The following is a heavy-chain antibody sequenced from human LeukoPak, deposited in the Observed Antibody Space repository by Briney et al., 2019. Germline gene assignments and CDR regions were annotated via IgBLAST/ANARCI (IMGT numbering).Heavy chain of an antibody. V-gene: IGHV3-23*01. Sequence: GGSLRLSCVASEFTFSGYAMSWVRQVTGKGVEGVTVISGSGGSTYYADSVKGRFTISRDNSKNTLYLQINSLRAEDTAVYYCAKDRQGFGFGEQLDYYYMDVWGKGTTVTVSS. CDR2: ISGSGGST. CDR1: EFTFSGYA. CDR3: AKDRQGFGFGEQLDYYYMDV. J-gene: IGHJ6*03. D-gene: IGHD3-10*01.